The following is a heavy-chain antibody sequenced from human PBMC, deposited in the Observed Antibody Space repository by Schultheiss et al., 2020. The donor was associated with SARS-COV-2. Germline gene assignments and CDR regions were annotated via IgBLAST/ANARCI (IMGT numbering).Heavy chain of an antibody. CDR2: ISSSSSYI. J-gene: IGHJ5*02. CDR1: GFTFSSYS. Sequence: GGSLRLSCAASGFTFSSYSMNWVRQAPGKGLEWVSSISSSSSYIYYADSVKGRFTISRDNAKNSLYLQMNSLRAEDTAVYYCARDRSAAAGRANWFDPWGQGTLVTVSS. D-gene: IGHD6-13*01. V-gene: IGHV3-21*01. CDR3: ARDRSAAAGRANWFDP.